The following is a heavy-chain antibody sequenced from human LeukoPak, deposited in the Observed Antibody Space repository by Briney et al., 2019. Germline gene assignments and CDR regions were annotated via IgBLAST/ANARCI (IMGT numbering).Heavy chain of an antibody. J-gene: IGHJ4*02. CDR1: GGSFSGYY. D-gene: IGHD6-13*01. V-gene: IGHV4-34*01. Sequence: SETLSLTCAVYGGSFSGYYWSWIRQPPGKGLEWIGEINYSRSTNYNPSLKSRVTMSVDTSKNQFSLRLSSVDAADTAVYYCARDILATSIAAPYYWGQGTLVTVSS. CDR3: ARDILATSIAAPYY. CDR2: INYSRST.